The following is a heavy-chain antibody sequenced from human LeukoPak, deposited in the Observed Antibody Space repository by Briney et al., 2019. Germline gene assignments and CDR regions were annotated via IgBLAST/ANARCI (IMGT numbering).Heavy chain of an antibody. V-gene: IGHV4-59*01. D-gene: IGHD3-22*01. CDR1: GGSISSYY. J-gene: IGHJ4*02. CDR2: IYYSGST. CDR3: ARDRSHYYDSSGYDY. Sequence: SETLSLTCTVSGGSISSYYWSWIRQPPGKGLEWIGYIYYSGSTNYNPSLKSRVTISVDTSKNQFSLKLSSVTAADTAVYYCARDRSHYYDSSGYDYWGQGTLVTASS.